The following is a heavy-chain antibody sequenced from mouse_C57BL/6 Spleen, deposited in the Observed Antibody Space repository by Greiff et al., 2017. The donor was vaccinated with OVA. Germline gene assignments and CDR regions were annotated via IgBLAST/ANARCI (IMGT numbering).Heavy chain of an antibody. Sequence: VQLQESGPGLVAPSQSLSITCTVSGFSLTSYAISWVRQPPGKGLEWLGVIWTGGGTNYNSALKSRLSISKDNSKSQVFLKMNSLQTDDTARYYCARSQLRLRADAMDYWGQGTSVTVSS. J-gene: IGHJ4*01. CDR3: ARSQLRLRADAMDY. CDR2: IWTGGGT. V-gene: IGHV2-9-1*01. D-gene: IGHD3-2*02. CDR1: GFSLTSYA.